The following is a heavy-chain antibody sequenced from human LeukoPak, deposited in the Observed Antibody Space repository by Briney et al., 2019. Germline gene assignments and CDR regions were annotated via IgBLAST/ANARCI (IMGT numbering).Heavy chain of an antibody. CDR2: ISYDGSNK. Sequence: GGSLRLSCAASGFTFSSYGMHWVRQAPGKGLEWVAVISYDGSNKYYADSVKGRFTICRDNSKNTLYLQMNSLRAEDTAVYYCAKGAEDMATISRWGQGTLVTVSS. V-gene: IGHV3-30*18. CDR3: AKGAEDMATISR. CDR1: GFTFSSYG. J-gene: IGHJ4*02. D-gene: IGHD5-24*01.